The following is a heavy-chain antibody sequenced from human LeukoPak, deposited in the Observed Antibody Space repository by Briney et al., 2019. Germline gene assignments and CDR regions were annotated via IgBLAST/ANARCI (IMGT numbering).Heavy chain of an antibody. Sequence: GGSLRLSCAASGFTFSSYAMSWVRQAPGKGLEWASAISGSGGSTYYADSVKGRFTISRDNSKNTLYLQMNSLRAEDTAVYYCAKDPTCSSTSCYVIWGQGTLVTVSS. CDR2: ISGSGGST. CDR3: AKDPTCSSTSCYVI. D-gene: IGHD2-2*01. J-gene: IGHJ4*02. CDR1: GFTFSSYA. V-gene: IGHV3-23*01.